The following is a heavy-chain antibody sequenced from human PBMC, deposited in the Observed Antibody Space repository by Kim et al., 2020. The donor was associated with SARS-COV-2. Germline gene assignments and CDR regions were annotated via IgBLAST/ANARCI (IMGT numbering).Heavy chain of an antibody. D-gene: IGHD2-2*01. CDR1: GGSFSGYY. Sequence: SETLSLTCAVYGGSFSGYYWSWIRQPPGKGLEWIGEINHSGSTNYNPSLKSRVTISVDTSKNQFSLKLSSVTAADTAVYYCARGVVVVPARHYYYYMDVWGKGTTVTVSS. V-gene: IGHV4-34*01. CDR3: ARGVVVVPARHYYYYMDV. CDR2: INHSGST. J-gene: IGHJ6*03.